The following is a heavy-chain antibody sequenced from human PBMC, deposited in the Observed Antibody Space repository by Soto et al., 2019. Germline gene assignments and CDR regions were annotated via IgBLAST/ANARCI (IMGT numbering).Heavy chain of an antibody. CDR3: ARDLWGYCGTDCYPLDV. Sequence: QVQLQESGPGLVKPSETLSLTCTVSGGSISRYYWSWIRQPPGKGLEWIGYMYNTGSTVYNPPFKSRVTISVDTSKNHSSLKLNSVTAADTAVYYCARDLWGYCGTDCYPLDVWGQGTTVTVSS. J-gene: IGHJ6*02. D-gene: IGHD2-21*02. CDR2: MYNTGST. V-gene: IGHV4-59*01. CDR1: GGSISRYY.